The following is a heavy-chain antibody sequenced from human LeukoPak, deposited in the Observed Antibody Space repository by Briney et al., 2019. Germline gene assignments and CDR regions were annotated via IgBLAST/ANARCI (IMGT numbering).Heavy chain of an antibody. CDR3: ARGKYSSSWSGWFDP. CDR2: MNPNSGNT. Sequence: ASVKVACEASGYTFTSYDINWVRQATGQGLEWMGWMNPNSGNTGYEQKFQGRVTMTRNTSISTAYMEMSSLRSEDTAVYYCARGKYSSSWSGWFDPWGQGTLVTVSS. D-gene: IGHD6-13*01. CDR1: GYTFTSYD. V-gene: IGHV1-8*01. J-gene: IGHJ5*02.